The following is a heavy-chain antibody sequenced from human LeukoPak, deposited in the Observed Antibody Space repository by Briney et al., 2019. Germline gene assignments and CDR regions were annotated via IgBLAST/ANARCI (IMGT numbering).Heavy chain of an antibody. Sequence: GGSLRLSCAASGFTFSSYGMHWVRQAPGKGLEWVAVIWYDGSNKYHADSVKGRFTISRDNSKNTLYLQMNSLRAEDTAVYYCVGWGISGITNHWGQGTLVTVSS. D-gene: IGHD1-7*01. V-gene: IGHV3-33*01. CDR2: IWYDGSNK. CDR3: VGWGISGITNH. CDR1: GFTFSSYG. J-gene: IGHJ4*02.